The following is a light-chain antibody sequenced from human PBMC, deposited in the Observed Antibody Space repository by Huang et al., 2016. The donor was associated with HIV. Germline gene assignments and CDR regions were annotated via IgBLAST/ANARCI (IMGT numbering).Light chain of an antibody. Sequence: IVLTQTPASLSLSAGERATLSCRASQSVSHYLAWCQHKPGQPPRLLIYGASRRATGVPARFSGSGSGTDFTLTISSLEAEESALYYCQEADTWPRLTLGGGTKVEIK. CDR1: QSVSHY. CDR2: GAS. V-gene: IGKV3-11*01. CDR3: QEADTWPRLT. J-gene: IGKJ4*01.